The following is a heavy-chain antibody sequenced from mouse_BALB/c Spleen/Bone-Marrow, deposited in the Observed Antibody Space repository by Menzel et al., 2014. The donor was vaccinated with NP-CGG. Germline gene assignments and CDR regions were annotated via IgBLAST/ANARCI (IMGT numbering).Heavy chain of an antibody. CDR1: GFTFSSFG. J-gene: IGHJ4*01. V-gene: IGHV5-17*02. CDR2: ISNGSSPI. Sequence: EVNVVESGGGLVQPGGSRKLSCAASGFTFSSFGMHWVRQAPEKGLEWVAYISNGSSPIYYADTVKGRFTISRDNPKNTLFLQMTNLRSEDTAMYYCARKGAMITHYYAMDYWGQGTSVTVSS. D-gene: IGHD2-4*01. CDR3: ARKGAMITHYYAMDY.